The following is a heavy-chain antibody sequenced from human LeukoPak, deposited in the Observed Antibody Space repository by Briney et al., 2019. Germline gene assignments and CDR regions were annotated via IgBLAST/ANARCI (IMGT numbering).Heavy chain of an antibody. CDR2: IYHSGST. CDR3: ARYSSSSMDV. V-gene: IGHV4-38-2*02. Sequence: SETLSLTCTVSGYSIRSGDYWGWIRQPPGKGLEWIGNIYHSGSTYYNPSLKSRVTISVDTSKNQFSLKLSSVTAADTAVYYCARYSSSSMDVWGKGTTVTVSS. CDR1: GYSIRSGDY. D-gene: IGHD1-26*01. J-gene: IGHJ6*03.